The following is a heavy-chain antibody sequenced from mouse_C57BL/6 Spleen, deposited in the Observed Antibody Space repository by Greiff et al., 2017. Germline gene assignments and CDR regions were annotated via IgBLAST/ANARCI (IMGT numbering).Heavy chain of an antibody. V-gene: IGHV1-55*01. Sequence: QVQLQQPGAELVKPGASVKMSCKASGYTFTSYWITWVKQRPGQGLEWIGDIYPGSGSTNYNEKFKSKATLTVDTSSSTAYMQLSSLTSEDSAVFYGARRPLSYAMDYWCQGTSVTVSS. J-gene: IGHJ4*01. CDR1: GYTFTSYW. CDR2: IYPGSGST. CDR3: ARRPLSYAMDY.